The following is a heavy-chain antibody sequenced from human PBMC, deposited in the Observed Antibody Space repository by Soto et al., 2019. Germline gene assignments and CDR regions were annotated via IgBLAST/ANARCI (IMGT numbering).Heavy chain of an antibody. D-gene: IGHD3-3*01. V-gene: IGHV3-11*01. Sequence: QVQLVESGGGLVKPGGSLRLSCAASGFTFSDFYMSWIRQAPGKGLEWVSDISNSGSTIYYPDSVKGRFTICRDNAKNSLYLKMNSLRAEDTAVYYCARSFWSGYYTPPHYFDYWSQGTLVTVSS. CDR2: ISNSGSTI. CDR1: GFTFSDFY. J-gene: IGHJ4*02. CDR3: ARSFWSGYYTPPHYFDY.